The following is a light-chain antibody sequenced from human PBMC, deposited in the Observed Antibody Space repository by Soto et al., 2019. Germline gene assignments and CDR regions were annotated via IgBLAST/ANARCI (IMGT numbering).Light chain of an antibody. Sequence: DIQMTQSPSSLSASVGDRVTITCQASQDISDHLNWYQQKPGQAPKLLIYDASNLETGVPSRFTGSGSGTDFIFTISSLQPEDVATYYCQRYDHLPPYTFGQGTKLEIK. CDR3: QRYDHLPPYT. V-gene: IGKV1-33*01. CDR1: QDISDH. J-gene: IGKJ2*01. CDR2: DAS.